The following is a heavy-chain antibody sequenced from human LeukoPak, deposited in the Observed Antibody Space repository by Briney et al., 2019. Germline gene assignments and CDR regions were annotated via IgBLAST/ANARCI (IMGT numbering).Heavy chain of an antibody. Sequence: GESLMISCKGSGYDFSKYWITWVRQMPGKGLEWMGIIYPGDSDTRYSPTFQGQVTISADKSISTASLQWSSLQASDTAMYYCARHRVEVPEYIYYYGMDVWGQGTTVTVPS. CDR2: IYPGDSDT. J-gene: IGHJ6*02. V-gene: IGHV5-51*01. CDR3: ARHRVEVPEYIYYYGMDV. CDR1: GYDFSKYW. D-gene: IGHD2-2*01.